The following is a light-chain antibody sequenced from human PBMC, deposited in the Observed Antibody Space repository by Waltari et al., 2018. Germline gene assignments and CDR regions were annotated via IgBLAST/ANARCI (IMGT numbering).Light chain of an antibody. CDR1: NSKIGSTT. CDR3: AEWDDDSLNGPHVV. J-gene: IGLJ2*01. Sequence: QSALTQPPSASATPGQRVTLSCSGVNSKIGSTTVNWYQHLPGAAPKLLIYSDNQRPSGVPNRFSGSKSGTSASLAISGLRSEDEADYYCAEWDDDSLNGPHVVFGGGTRLTVL. V-gene: IGLV1-44*01. CDR2: SDN.